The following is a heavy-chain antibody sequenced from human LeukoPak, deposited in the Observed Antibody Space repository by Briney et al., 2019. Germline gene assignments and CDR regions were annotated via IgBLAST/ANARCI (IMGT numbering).Heavy chain of an antibody. D-gene: IGHD3-10*01. Sequence: GGSLRLSCAASGFTFSSYAMSWVRQAPGKGLGWVSAISGSGGSTYYADSVKGRFTISRDNSKNTLYLQMNSLRAEDTAVYYCAVTMVRGVTEAFDIWGQGTMVTVSS. J-gene: IGHJ3*02. CDR3: AVTMVRGVTEAFDI. CDR1: GFTFSSYA. CDR2: ISGSGGST. V-gene: IGHV3-23*01.